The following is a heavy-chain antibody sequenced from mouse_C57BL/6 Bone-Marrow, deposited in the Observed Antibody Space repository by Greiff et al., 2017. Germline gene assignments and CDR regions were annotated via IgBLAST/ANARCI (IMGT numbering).Heavy chain of an antibody. CDR1: GYTFTDYN. D-gene: IGHD2-3*01. CDR3: ARSYDGYPSGFAD. V-gene: IGHV1-22*01. CDR2: INPNNGGT. Sequence: EVQLQQSGPELVKPGASVKMSCKASGYTFTDYNMHWVKQSHGKSLEWIGYINPNNGGTSYNQKFKGKATLTVNKSSSTAYMELRSLTSEDSAVYYCARSYDGYPSGFADWGQGTLVTVSA. J-gene: IGHJ3*01.